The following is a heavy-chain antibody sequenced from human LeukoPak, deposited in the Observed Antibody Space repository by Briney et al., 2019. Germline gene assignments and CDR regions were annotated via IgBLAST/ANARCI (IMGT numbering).Heavy chain of an antibody. J-gene: IGHJ5*02. CDR2: INPNSGGT. D-gene: IGHD2-2*01. V-gene: IGHV1-2*06. Sequence: ASVKVSCKASGYTFTGYYMHWVRQAPGQGLEWMGRINPNSGGTNYAQKFQGRVTMTRDTSISTAYMELSRLRSDDTAVYYCARFYCSSTSCQYNWFDPWGQGTLVTVSS. CDR3: ARFYCSSTSCQYNWFDP. CDR1: GYTFTGYY.